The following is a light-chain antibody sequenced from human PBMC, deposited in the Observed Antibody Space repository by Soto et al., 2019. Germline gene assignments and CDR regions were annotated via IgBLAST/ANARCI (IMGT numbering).Light chain of an antibody. CDR2: GAS. CDR1: QNINNN. V-gene: IGKV3-15*01. CDR3: QQYNNWPPWT. Sequence: EIVMTQSPATLSESQGERVSLSCRASQNINNNLAWYQQKPGQAPRLLIFGASTRATGIPARFSGSGSGTEFTLTVNSLQSEDFAVYYCQQYNNWPPWTFGQGTKV. J-gene: IGKJ1*01.